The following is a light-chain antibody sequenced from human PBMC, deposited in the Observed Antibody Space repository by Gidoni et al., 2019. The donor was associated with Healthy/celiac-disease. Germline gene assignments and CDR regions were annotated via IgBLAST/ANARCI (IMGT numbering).Light chain of an antibody. Sequence: DIVMTQPPDSLAGSLGERATINCKSSQSVLYSSNNKNYLAWYQQKPGQPPKLLICWASTRESGVPDRFSGSGSGTDFTLTISSLQAEDVAVYYCQQYYSTPYTFGQGTKLEIK. V-gene: IGKV4-1*01. CDR1: QSVLYSSNNKNY. J-gene: IGKJ2*01. CDR2: WAS. CDR3: QQYYSTPYT.